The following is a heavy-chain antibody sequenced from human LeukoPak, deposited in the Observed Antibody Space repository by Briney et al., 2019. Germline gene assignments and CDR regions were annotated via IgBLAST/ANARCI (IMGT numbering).Heavy chain of an antibody. D-gene: IGHD3-10*01. J-gene: IGHJ2*01. CDR1: GFTFSGSA. CDR3: TRHIWFGEDWYFDL. Sequence: GGSLKLSCAASGFTFSGSAMHWVRQASGKGLEWVGRIRNKANNYATTYAASVKGRFTISRDDSKNTAYMQMNSLKTEDTAVYYCTRHIWFGEDWYFDLWGRGTLVTVSS. CDR2: IRNKANNYAT. V-gene: IGHV3-73*01.